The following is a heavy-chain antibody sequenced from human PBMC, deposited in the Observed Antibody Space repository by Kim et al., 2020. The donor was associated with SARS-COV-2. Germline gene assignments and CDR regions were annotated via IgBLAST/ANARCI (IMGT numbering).Heavy chain of an antibody. CDR1: GGSISSSNW. V-gene: IGHV4-4*02. Sequence: SETLSLTCTVSGGSISSSNWWSWVRQPPGKGLEWIGEIYHSGSTNYNPSLKSRVTISVDKSKNQFSLKLSSVTAADTAMYYCAAPIGGYDYYYYYGMDVWGQGTTVTVSS. CDR2: IYHSGST. J-gene: IGHJ6*02. CDR3: AAPIGGYDYYYYYGMDV. D-gene: IGHD5-12*01.